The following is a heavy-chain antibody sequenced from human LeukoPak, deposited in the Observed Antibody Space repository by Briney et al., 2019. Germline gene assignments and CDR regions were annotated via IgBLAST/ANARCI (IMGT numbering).Heavy chain of an antibody. CDR3: ARAGRGYCSSTSCSYYYYYYMDV. V-gene: IGHV4-30-2*01. CDR2: IYHSGST. J-gene: IGHJ6*03. D-gene: IGHD2-2*01. Sequence: SENLSLTCTVSGGSISSGGYYWSWIRQPPGKGLEWIGYIYHSGSTYYNPSLKSRVTISVDRSKNQFSLKLSSVTAADTAVYYCARAGRGYCSSTSCSYYYYYYMDVWGKGTTVTVSS. CDR1: GGSISSGGYY.